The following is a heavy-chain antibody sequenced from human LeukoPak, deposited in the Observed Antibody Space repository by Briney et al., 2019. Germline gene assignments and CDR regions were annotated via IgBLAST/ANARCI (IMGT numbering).Heavy chain of an antibody. V-gene: IGHV3-21*01. CDR2: ISSSTSYI. CDR1: GFTFSSYS. D-gene: IGHD4-17*01. CDR3: ARAPGYYGDPFDY. Sequence: PGGSLRLSCAASGFTFSSYSFNWDRQAPGKGLEWVSCISSSTSYIYYADSVRGRFTISRDNAKNSLYLQMNSLRVEDTAVYYCARAPGYYGDPFDYWGQGTLVTVSS. J-gene: IGHJ4*02.